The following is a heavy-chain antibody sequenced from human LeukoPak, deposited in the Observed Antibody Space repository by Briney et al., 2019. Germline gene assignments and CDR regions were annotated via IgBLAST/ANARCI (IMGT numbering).Heavy chain of an antibody. V-gene: IGHV3-48*03. CDR3: ASTARPLSVWPPDYYGSGPNWFDP. CDR2: ISSSGSTI. CDR1: GFTFSSYE. Sequence: GGSLRLSCAASGFTFSSYEMNWVRQAPGKGLEWVSYISSSGSTIYYADSVKGRFTISRDNAKNSLYLQMNSLRAEDTAVYHCASTARPLSVWPPDYYGSGPNWFDPWGQGTLVTVSS. J-gene: IGHJ5*02. D-gene: IGHD3-10*01.